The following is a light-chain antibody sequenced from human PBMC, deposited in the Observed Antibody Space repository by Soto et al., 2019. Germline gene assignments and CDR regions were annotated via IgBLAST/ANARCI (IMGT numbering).Light chain of an antibody. J-gene: IGLJ3*02. V-gene: IGLV2-23*02. Sequence: QSALTQPASVSGSPGQSITISCTGTSSDVGTYNLVSWYQQHPGKAPKLMIYEVDKRPSGVSNRFSGSKSGNRASLTISGLQAEDEADYYCCSYASTITGVFGGGTKVTVL. CDR3: CSYASTITGV. CDR1: SSDVGTYNL. CDR2: EVD.